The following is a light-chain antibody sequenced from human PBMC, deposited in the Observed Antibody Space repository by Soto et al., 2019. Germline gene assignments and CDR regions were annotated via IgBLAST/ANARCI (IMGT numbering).Light chain of an antibody. J-gene: IGKJ4*01. Sequence: QMAQYQSSLSASVGHIVTITCRASQGIRNDLGWYQQKPGKAPKRLIYAVSSLQSGVPSRFSGSGSGTDFTLTISSLQPEDFATYYCLQDYNYPLAFGGGTKVDIK. V-gene: IGKV1-6*01. CDR2: AVS. CDR1: QGIRND. CDR3: LQDYNYPLA.